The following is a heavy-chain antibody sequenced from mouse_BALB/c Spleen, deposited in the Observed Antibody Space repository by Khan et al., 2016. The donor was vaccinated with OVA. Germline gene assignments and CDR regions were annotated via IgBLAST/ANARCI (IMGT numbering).Heavy chain of an antibody. CDR2: INPSTGYT. Sequence: QVQLKQSGTELARPGASVKMSCKASGYTFANYAMHWVQQRPGQGLEWIGYINPSTGYTNYNQHFTDKATLTTDRSSSTAYMQLSSLTSDDSAVYYCVRIPIHPYDLDYWGQGTTLTVSS. D-gene: IGHD2-14*01. V-gene: IGHV1-4*01. J-gene: IGHJ2*01. CDR1: GYTFANYA. CDR3: VRIPIHPYDLDY.